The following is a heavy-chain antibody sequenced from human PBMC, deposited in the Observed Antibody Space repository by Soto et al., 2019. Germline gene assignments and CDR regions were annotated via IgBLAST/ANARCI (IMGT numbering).Heavy chain of an antibody. J-gene: IGHJ4*02. V-gene: IGHV4-39*01. CDR2: IYYTGIT. Sequence: QLHLQESGPGLVKPSETLSLTCTVSGGSISSSSYYWGWIRQPPGKGLEWIGSIYYTGITHYNPSLKSRATISLDTSKNQLSLNLNSVTATDTAVYYCARPARQDTVAGNYWCQGTLVTVSS. CDR1: GGSISSSSYY. CDR3: ARPARQDTVAGNY. D-gene: IGHD6-19*01.